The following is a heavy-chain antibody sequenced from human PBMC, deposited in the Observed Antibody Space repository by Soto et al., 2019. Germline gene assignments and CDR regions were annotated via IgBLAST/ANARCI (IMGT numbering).Heavy chain of an antibody. CDR2: IYYSGSN. CDR1: GGSISSYF. V-gene: IGHV4-59*01. J-gene: IGHJ4*02. Sequence: SETQSLTWSLSGGSISSYFWSSVRQPPRKGLEWIGYIYYSGSNNYSSSLKSRVTISVDTYKNQFALKLTSVTAADTAVYYCARAGTGMVQLDYWGQGTLVTGSS. D-gene: IGHD5-18*01. CDR3: ARAGTGMVQLDY.